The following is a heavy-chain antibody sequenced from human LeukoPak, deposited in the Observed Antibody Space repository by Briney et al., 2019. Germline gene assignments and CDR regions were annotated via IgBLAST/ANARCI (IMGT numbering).Heavy chain of an antibody. D-gene: IGHD1-1*01. CDR3: ARVAKERVGGVYYFDY. CDR2: IGTAGDT. J-gene: IGHJ4*02. V-gene: IGHV3-13*01. CDR1: GFTFSDYD. Sequence: GGSLRLSCAASGFTFSDYDMHWVRQATGKGLEWVSAIGTAGDTYYTGSVKSRFTISRENAKNSLYLQMNSLRAGDTAVYYCARVAKERVGGVYYFDYWGQGTLVTVSS.